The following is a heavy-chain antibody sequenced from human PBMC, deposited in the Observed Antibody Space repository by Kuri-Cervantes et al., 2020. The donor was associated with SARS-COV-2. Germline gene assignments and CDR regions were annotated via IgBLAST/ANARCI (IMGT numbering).Heavy chain of an antibody. CDR2: IYYSGST. V-gene: IGHV4-59*12. J-gene: IGHJ6*02. Sequence: GSLRLSCTVSGGSISSYYWSWIRQPPGKGLEWIGYIYYSGSTNYNPSLKSRVTISVDKSKNQFSLKLSSVTAADTAVYYCASEKGYYYYGMDVWGQGTTVTVSS. CDR3: ASEKGYYYYGMDV. CDR1: GGSISSYY.